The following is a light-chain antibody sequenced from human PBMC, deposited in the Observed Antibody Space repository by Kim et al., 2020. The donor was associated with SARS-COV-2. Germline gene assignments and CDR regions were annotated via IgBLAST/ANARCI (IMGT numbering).Light chain of an antibody. CDR1: QSMRHS. CDR3: QQYNNWPLT. V-gene: IGKV3-15*01. CDR2: GAS. Sequence: PGERATISCRASQSMRHSLAGYQQKPGKAPRLLSDGASTRATGIPGRFSGSRSGTEITLTISSLQSEDFAVYSCQQYNNWPLTFGGGTKVDIK. J-gene: IGKJ4*01.